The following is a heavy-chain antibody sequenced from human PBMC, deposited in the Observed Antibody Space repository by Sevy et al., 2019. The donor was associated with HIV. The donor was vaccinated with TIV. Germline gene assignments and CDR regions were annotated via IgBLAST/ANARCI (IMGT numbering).Heavy chain of an antibody. CDR1: GKTLSQLS. CDR3: ATTKDYYESSGSPFDY. D-gene: IGHD3-22*01. Sequence: ASVKVSCKVSGKTLSQLSMHWVRQAPGKGLEWLGTFDPEDGETRYAQKLQGRVTMTEDTPTDTAYMELRSLRSEDTALYYCATTKDYYESSGSPFDYWGQGTLVTVSS. J-gene: IGHJ4*02. V-gene: IGHV1-24*01. CDR2: FDPEDGET.